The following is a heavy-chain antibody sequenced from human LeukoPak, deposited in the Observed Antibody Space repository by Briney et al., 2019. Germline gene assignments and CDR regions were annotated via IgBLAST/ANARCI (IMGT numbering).Heavy chain of an antibody. J-gene: IGHJ4*02. CDR3: ARVPEGVVVIPDYYFDY. CDR2: LIPIFGTA. D-gene: IGHD3-22*01. Sequence: ASVKVSCKASGGTFSSYAISWVRQAPGQGLEWMGRLIPIFGTANYAQKFQGRVTITTDESTSTAYMELSSLRSEDTAVYYCARVPEGVVVIPDYYFDYWGQGTLVTVSS. CDR1: GGTFSSYA. V-gene: IGHV1-69*05.